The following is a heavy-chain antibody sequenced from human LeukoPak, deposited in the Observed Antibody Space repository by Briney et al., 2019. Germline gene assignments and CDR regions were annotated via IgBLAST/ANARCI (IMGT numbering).Heavy chain of an antibody. V-gene: IGHV3-11*03. Sequence: PGGSLRLSCAASGFTFSDYYMSWIRQAPGKGLEWVSYISSISSYTNFADSVKGRFTISRDNAKNSLYLQMNSLRVEDTAVYYCARSITPYHYFDYWGQGTLVTVSS. J-gene: IGHJ4*02. D-gene: IGHD3-3*02. CDR1: GFTFSDYY. CDR3: ARSITPYHYFDY. CDR2: ISSISSYT.